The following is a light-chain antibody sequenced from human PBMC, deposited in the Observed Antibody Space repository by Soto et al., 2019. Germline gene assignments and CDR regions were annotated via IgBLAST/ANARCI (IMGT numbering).Light chain of an antibody. CDR1: SSDIGNYNS. Sequence: QSALPQPASVSGSPGQSITISCTGTSSDIGNYNSVSWYQHHPGKAPKLIIFDVSNRPSGVSNRFSGSKSGNTAYLTISGLQAEDETDYYCSSYTSSSTFVFGTGTKLTVL. CDR3: SSYTSSSTFV. CDR2: DVS. V-gene: IGLV2-14*03. J-gene: IGLJ1*01.